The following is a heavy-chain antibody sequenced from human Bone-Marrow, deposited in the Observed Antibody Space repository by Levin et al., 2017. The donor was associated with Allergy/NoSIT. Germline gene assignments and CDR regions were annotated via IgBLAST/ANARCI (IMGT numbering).Heavy chain of an antibody. Sequence: GGSLRLSCAASGFNFNNYAMHWVRQTPGKGLEWLSVIGASGGTTFYTDSLRGRFTISRDNSKNTVYLEMDSLRAEDTALYFCVKDNCDYFDNSGGNFDFWGHGILLTVSS. V-gene: IGHV3-23*01. CDR1: GFNFNNYA. CDR2: IGASGGTT. D-gene: IGHD3-22*01. CDR3: VKDNCDYFDNSGGNFDF. J-gene: IGHJ4*01.